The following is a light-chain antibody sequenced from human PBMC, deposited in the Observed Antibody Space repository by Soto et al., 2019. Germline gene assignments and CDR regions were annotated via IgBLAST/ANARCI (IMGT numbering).Light chain of an antibody. V-gene: IGLV2-14*03. J-gene: IGLJ1*01. CDR3: SSYTTGTLEGV. CDR2: DVT. Sequence: QSALTQPASVSGSPGQSITISCTGTSSDVGAYNHVSWYQQYPGKAPKVLIYDVTNRPSGVSNRFSGSKSGNTASLTISGLQAEYEADYYCSSYTTGTLEGVFGTGTKLTVL. CDR1: SSDVGAYNH.